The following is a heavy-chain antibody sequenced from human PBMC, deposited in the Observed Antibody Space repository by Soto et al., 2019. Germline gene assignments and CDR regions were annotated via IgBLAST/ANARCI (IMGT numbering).Heavy chain of an antibody. V-gene: IGHV4-59*01. CDR3: ARDEVLGYCSGGSCTGYYYYGMDV. D-gene: IGHD2-15*01. CDR1: GGSISSYY. CDR2: IYYSGST. J-gene: IGHJ6*02. Sequence: SETLSLTCTVSGGSISSYYWSWIRQPPGKGLEWIGYIYYSGSTNYNPSLKSRVTISVDTSKNQFSLKLSSVTAADTAVYYCARDEVLGYCSGGSCTGYYYYGMDVWGQGTTVTVSS.